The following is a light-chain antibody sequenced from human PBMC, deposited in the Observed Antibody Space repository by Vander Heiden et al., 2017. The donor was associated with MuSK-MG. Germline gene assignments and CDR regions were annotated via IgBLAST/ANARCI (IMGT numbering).Light chain of an antibody. CDR1: QNIDDF. CDR3: QQAVQTPFI. Sequence: DIQMTQSPSPLSASVGDRVTITCRASQNIDDFLYWFQQRPGRAPRLLIYSASSLQSGVPSRFSGSGSGTEFTLTISRLQPDDFATYYCQQAVQTPFIFGHGTKLDI. J-gene: IGKJ3*01. CDR2: SAS. V-gene: IGKV1-39*01.